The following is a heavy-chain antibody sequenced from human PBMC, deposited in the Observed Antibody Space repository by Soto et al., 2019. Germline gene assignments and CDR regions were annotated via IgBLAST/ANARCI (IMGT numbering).Heavy chain of an antibody. CDR1: GGTFSSYA. CDR2: IIPISGTA. V-gene: IGHV1-69*01. J-gene: IGHJ6*02. D-gene: IGHD2-2*01. Sequence: QVQLVQSGAEVKKPGSSVKVSCKASGGTFSSYAISWVRQAPGQGLEWMGGIIPISGTANYAQKFQGRVTITADESNSTAYMELSSLRSEDTDVYYCARSQGSSTSLEIYYYYYYGMDVWGQGTTVTVSS. CDR3: ARSQGSSTSLEIYYYYYYGMDV.